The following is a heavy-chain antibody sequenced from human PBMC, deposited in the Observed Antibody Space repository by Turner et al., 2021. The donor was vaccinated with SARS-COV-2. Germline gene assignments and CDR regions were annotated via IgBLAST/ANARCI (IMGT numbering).Heavy chain of an antibody. Sequence: QVQLVESGGGVVQPWRSLRLPCAASGFTFSSYGMHWVRQAPGKGLEWVAVISYDGGNKYYADSVKGRITISRDNSKNTLYLQMNSLRAEDTAVYYCAKQGGPYCSGGSCYLHYFDYWGQGTLVTVSS. CDR1: GFTFSSYG. V-gene: IGHV3-30*18. D-gene: IGHD2-15*01. CDR2: ISYDGGNK. J-gene: IGHJ4*02. CDR3: AKQGGPYCSGGSCYLHYFDY.